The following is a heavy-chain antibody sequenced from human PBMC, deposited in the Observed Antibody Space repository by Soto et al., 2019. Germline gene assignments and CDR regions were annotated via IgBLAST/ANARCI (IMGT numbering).Heavy chain of an antibody. CDR2: ISSSSSTI. CDR3: AKVVTMIKVVNAFDI. D-gene: IGHD3-22*01. CDR1: GFTFSTYS. V-gene: IGHV3-48*01. J-gene: IGHJ3*02. Sequence: GGSLRLSCAASGFTFSTYSMNWVRQAPGKGLEWVSYISSSSSTIFYTDSVKGRFTVSRDNAKNTLYLQMNSLRAEDTAAYYCAKVVTMIKVVNAFDIWGQGTMVTVSS.